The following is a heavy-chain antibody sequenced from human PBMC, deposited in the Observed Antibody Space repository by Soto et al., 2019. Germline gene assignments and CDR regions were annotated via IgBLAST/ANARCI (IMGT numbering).Heavy chain of an antibody. CDR1: GFTFSSYA. CDR2: ISSNGGST. J-gene: IGHJ6*03. V-gene: IGHV3-64*01. Sequence: GGSLRLSCAASGFTFSSYAMHWVRQAPGKGLEYVSAISSNGGSTYYANSVKGRFTISRDNSKNTLYLQMGSLRAEDMAVYYCARQHTNYYYYMDVWGKGTTVTVSS. D-gene: IGHD1-26*01. CDR3: ARQHTNYYYYMDV.